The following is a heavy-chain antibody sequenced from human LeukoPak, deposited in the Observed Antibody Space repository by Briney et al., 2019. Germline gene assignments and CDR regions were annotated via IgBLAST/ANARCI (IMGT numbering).Heavy chain of an antibody. V-gene: IGHV1-18*04. CDR1: GYTFTGYY. CDR3: ARAKKPYYYDSSGYSVSYGMDV. CDR2: ISAYNGNT. D-gene: IGHD3-22*01. J-gene: IGHJ6*02. Sequence: GASVKVSCKASGYTFTGYYMHWVRQAPGQGLEWMGWISAYNGNTNYAQKLQGRVTMTTDTSTSTAYMELRSLRSDDTAVYYCARAKKPYYYDSSGYSVSYGMDVWGQGTTVTVSS.